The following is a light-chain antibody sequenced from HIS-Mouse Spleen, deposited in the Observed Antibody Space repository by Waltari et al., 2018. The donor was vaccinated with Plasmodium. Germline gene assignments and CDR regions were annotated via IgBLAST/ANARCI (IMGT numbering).Light chain of an antibody. CDR1: SSDVGSYTL. CDR2: EGS. J-gene: IGLJ3*02. V-gene: IGLV2-23*01. CDR3: CSYAGSSTWV. Sequence: QSALTQPASVSGSPGPSITISCTGTSSDVGSYTLVSWYQQHPGKAPKLIIYEGSKRPSGVSNRFSGSKSGNTASLTISGLQAEDEADYYCCSYAGSSTWVFGGGTKLTVL.